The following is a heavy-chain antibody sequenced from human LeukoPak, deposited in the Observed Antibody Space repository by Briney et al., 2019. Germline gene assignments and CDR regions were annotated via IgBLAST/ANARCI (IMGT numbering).Heavy chain of an antibody. V-gene: IGHV3-23*01. D-gene: IGHD3-22*01. CDR1: GFTFSSYA. CDR3: AKEFTHSSGYYPPGDY. CDR2: ISGSGDWT. Sequence: GGSLRLSCAASGFTFSSYAMSWVRQAPGKGLEWVSAISGSGDWTYYADSVKGRFTNSRDNSKNTLFLQMNSLRAEDTAVYFCAKEFTHSSGYYPPGDYWGQGTLVTVSS. J-gene: IGHJ4*02.